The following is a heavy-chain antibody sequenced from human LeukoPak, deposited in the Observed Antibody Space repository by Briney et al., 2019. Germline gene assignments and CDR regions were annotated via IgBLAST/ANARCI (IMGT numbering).Heavy chain of an antibody. CDR2: IKHDGSEK. J-gene: IGHJ4*02. CDR1: GFTFSGYW. CDR3: ARGGRYYFGS. Sequence: GGTLRLSCAASGFTFSGYWMSWVRQASGKGLECVANIKHDGSEKYYVDSVKGRFTISRDNAQSSLYLQMNSLRAEDTAVYYCARGGRYYFGSWGQGTLVTVSS. V-gene: IGHV3-7*01.